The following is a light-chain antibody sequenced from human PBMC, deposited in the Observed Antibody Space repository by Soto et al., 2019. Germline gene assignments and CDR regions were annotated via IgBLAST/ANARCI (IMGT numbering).Light chain of an antibody. CDR3: CSYGGSRAV. CDR1: SSDVGSHNL. Sequence: QSALTQPAFVSGSLGQSITISCTGTSSDVGSHNLVSWYQQHPGQAPKLMIYEVSKRPLGVSARFSASKSGNTASLTISGLQAEDEADYYCCSYGGSRAVFGGGTQLTVL. V-gene: IGLV2-23*02. J-gene: IGLJ7*01. CDR2: EVS.